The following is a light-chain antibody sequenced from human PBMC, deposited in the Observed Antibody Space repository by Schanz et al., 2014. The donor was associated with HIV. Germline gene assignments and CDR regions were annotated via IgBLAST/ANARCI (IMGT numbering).Light chain of an antibody. J-gene: IGKJ4*01. Sequence: EIVMTQSPATLSVSPGERATLSCRASQSVSSNLGWYQQKPGQAPRLVIYATSTRAAGIPDRFSGTGSGTDFTLTISSLEPEDFAVYYCQYFGNSGGTFGGGTKVEIK. CDR2: ATS. CDR1: QSVSSN. V-gene: IGKV3D-15*01. CDR3: QYFGNSGGT.